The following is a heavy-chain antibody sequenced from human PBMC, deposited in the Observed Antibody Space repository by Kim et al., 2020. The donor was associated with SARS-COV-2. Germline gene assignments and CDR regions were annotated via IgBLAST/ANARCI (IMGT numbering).Heavy chain of an antibody. V-gene: IGHV1-24*01. CDR1: GHILPDLS. CDR3: VIGPRIFGETPGVVAQDV. D-gene: IGHD3-10*02. J-gene: IGHJ6*01. Sequence: ASVKVSCKVSGHILPDLSLHWVRQPPQKAFEWMGGFDPVESGSLYAQQFQGRFTMIEDGSTNTAYMELSSLRSDDTAVYYCVIGPRIFGETPGVVAQDVW. CDR2: FDPVESGS.